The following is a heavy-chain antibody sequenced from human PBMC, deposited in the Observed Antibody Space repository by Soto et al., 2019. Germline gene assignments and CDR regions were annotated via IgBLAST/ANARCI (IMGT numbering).Heavy chain of an antibody. CDR1: CGSFTGYY. CDR2: INHSGFT. Sequence: PSETLSLTCDGSCGSFTGYYWSWIRQPPGKGLEWIGEINHSGFTNYNPSLTGRVTISLDTSKSQFSLKLSSLTAADTAFYFCARGHGRFAHWGQGTLVTVSS. J-gene: IGHJ4*02. CDR3: ARGHGRFAH. V-gene: IGHV4-34*01.